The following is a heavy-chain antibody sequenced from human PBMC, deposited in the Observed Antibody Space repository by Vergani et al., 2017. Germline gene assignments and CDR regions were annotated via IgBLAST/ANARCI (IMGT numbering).Heavy chain of an antibody. J-gene: IGHJ4*02. CDR2: IHYSENT. V-gene: IGHV4-59*11. CDR1: FDSIRNLY. CDR3: ARMGGYDEGDAFRIGYFDS. Sequence: QVQLQESGPGLVKSSETLSLTCSVSFDSIRNLYCNWIRQPPGKGLEWIGSIHYSENTNYNPSLKTRVTISVDTSKNPFSLTLTSVTAADTAVYYCARMGGYDEGDAFRIGYFDSWGPGILVTVSS. D-gene: IGHD3-22*01.